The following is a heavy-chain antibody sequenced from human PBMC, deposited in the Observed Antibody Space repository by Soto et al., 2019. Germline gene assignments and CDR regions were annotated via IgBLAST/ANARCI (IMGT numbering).Heavy chain of an antibody. Sequence: QITLKESGPTLVKPTQTLTLTCTFSGFSLSTSEVGVGWIRQPPGKPLKWLALIYWDDDEPYSPSLRSRLTIIKDTSKNLVVLTMTNMDPVDTATYCCAHLPLVRVATYQYYFDYWGQGTLVTVSS. CDR3: AHLPLVRVATYQYYFDY. CDR2: IYWDDDE. V-gene: IGHV2-5*02. J-gene: IGHJ4*02. D-gene: IGHD3-10*01. CDR1: GFSLSTSEVG.